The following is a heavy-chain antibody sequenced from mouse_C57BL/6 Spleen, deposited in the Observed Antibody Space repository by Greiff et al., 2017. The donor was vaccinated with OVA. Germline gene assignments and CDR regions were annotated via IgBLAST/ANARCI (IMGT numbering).Heavy chain of an antibody. CDR3: ARKDYYGSSYGYFDV. Sequence: ESGPELVKPGASVKISCKASGYSFTDYNMNWVKQSNGKSLEWIGVINPNYGTTSYNQKFKGKATLTVDQSSSTAYMQLNSLTSEDSAVYYCARKDYYGSSYGYFDVWGTGTTVTVSS. D-gene: IGHD1-1*01. V-gene: IGHV1-39*01. CDR1: GYSFTDYN. J-gene: IGHJ1*03. CDR2: INPNYGTT.